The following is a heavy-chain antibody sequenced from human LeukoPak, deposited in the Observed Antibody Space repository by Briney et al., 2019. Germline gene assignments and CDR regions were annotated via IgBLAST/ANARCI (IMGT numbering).Heavy chain of an antibody. Sequence: GGSLRLSCAVSGFSLSDYYMTWIRQVPGKGLEWISYITATGSTTYYADSLKGRLTISRDTAKSFVYLQMNSLRVDDTAVYYCASRTIITPGGFDYWGQGTLVTVSS. CDR1: GFSLSDYY. CDR3: ASRTIITPGGFDY. D-gene: IGHD1-20*01. J-gene: IGHJ4*02. CDR2: ITATGSTT. V-gene: IGHV3-11*01.